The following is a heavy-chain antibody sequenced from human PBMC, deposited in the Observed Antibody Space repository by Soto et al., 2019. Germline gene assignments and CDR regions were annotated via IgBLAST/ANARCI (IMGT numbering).Heavy chain of an antibody. Sequence: XETLSLTCTVSGCSISSYYWSWIRQPPGKGLEWIGYIYYSGSTNYNPSLKSRVTISVDTSKNQFSLKLSSVTAADTAVYYCARGTAAAGIPPPGPFDPWGQGPLVTVSS. J-gene: IGHJ5*02. CDR3: ARGTAAAGIPPPGPFDP. D-gene: IGHD6-13*01. CDR2: IYYSGST. CDR1: GCSISSYY. V-gene: IGHV4-59*12.